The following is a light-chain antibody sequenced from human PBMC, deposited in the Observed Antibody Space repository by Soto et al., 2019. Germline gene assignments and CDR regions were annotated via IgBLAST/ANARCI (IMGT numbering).Light chain of an antibody. CDR2: GAS. CDR3: HQYDNWPKT. Sequence: EIVLTQSPGTLSLSPGERATLSCRASQSVSSNLAWYQQKPGQAPRLLIYGASTRATGIPARFSGSGSGSEFTLTIRSLQSEDFAVYYCHQYDNWPKTYGQGTRLEIK. J-gene: IGKJ5*01. CDR1: QSVSSN. V-gene: IGKV3-15*01.